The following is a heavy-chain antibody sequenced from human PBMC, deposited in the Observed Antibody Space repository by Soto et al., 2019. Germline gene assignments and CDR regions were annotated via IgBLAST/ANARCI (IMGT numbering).Heavy chain of an antibody. Sequence: GGSLRLSCEASGFTFGTYAMSWVRQAPGKGLEWVSGISGSVGRTHYADSVKGRFSISRDNSQNTLHLQMNSLRAEDTAVYYCAKASTYEYVWRSFRYYFEPWGQGAPVTVAS. V-gene: IGHV3-23*01. CDR2: ISGSVGRT. CDR1: GFTFGTYA. CDR3: AKASTYEYVWRSFRYYFEP. J-gene: IGHJ4*02. D-gene: IGHD3-16*02.